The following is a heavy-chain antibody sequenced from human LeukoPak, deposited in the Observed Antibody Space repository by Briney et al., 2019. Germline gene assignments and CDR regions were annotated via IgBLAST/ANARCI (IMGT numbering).Heavy chain of an antibody. Sequence: GGSLRLSCAASGFTFSGSAMHWVRQASGKGLEWVGRIRSRANSYATAYAESGICRFTISRDDHNNTTYQQINSLRTDVNVVVYCAKSGVGWELLCDYWGQGTLVTVSS. V-gene: IGHV3-73*01. D-gene: IGHD1-26*01. J-gene: IGHJ4*02. CDR1: GFTFSGSA. CDR2: IRSRANSYAT. CDR3: AKSGVGWELLCDY.